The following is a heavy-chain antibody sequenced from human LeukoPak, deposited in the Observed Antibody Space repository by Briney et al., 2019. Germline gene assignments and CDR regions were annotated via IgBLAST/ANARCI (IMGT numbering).Heavy chain of an antibody. CDR2: IYYSGST. Sequence: SETLSLTCTVSGGSISSSSYYWGWIRQPPGKGLEWIGSIYYSGSTYYNPSLKSRVTISVDTSKNQFSLKLSSVTAADTAVYYCARVYWFGEYPLPNWFDPWGQGTLVTVSS. CDR1: GGSISSSSYY. CDR3: ARVYWFGEYPLPNWFDP. V-gene: IGHV4-39*07. J-gene: IGHJ5*02. D-gene: IGHD3-10*01.